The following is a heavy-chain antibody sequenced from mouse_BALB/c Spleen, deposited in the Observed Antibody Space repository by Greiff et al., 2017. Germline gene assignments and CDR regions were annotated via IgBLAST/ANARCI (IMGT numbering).Heavy chain of an antibody. V-gene: IGHV1-77*01. J-gene: IGHJ4*01. CDR3: ARSIYYGYDYAMDY. D-gene: IGHD2-2*01. CDR1: GYTFTDYY. Sequence: VQRVESGAELARPGASVKLSCKASGYTFTDYYINWVKQRTGQGLEWIGEIYPGSGNTYYNEKFKGKATLTADKSSSTAYMQLSSLTSEDSAVYFCARSIYYGYDYAMDYWGQGTSVTVSS. CDR2: IYPGSGNT.